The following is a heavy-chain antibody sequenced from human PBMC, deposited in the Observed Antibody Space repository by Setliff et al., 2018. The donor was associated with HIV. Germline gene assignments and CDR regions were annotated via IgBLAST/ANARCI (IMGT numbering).Heavy chain of an antibody. J-gene: IGHJ5*02. D-gene: IGHD6-19*01. Sequence: VASVKVSCKISGFTLNELSIQWVRQAPAKGLEWMGGFDPEAGEIIYAQKFQGRVTMTKDTSTDTAYMDLSSLRSEDTAVYYCATHPPYRSAWYMRSWGQGTLVTV. V-gene: IGHV1-24*01. CDR2: FDPEAGEI. CDR3: ATHPPYRSAWYMRS. CDR1: GFTLNELS.